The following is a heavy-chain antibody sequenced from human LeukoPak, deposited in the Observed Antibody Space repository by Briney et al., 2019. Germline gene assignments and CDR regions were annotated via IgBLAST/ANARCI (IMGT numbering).Heavy chain of an antibody. D-gene: IGHD3-3*01. J-gene: IGHJ4*02. CDR1: GFTFSNYW. CDR2: IKYDGSAT. CDR3: VSGSLQSGYNFDY. V-gene: IGHV3-74*01. Sequence: GGPLRLSCAASGFTFSNYWMHWIRQVPGKGLVWVSHIKYDGSATNYADSVKGRFTISRDNAKNTLYLQMNSLRAEDTAVYYCVSGSLQSGYNFDYWGQGALVTVSS.